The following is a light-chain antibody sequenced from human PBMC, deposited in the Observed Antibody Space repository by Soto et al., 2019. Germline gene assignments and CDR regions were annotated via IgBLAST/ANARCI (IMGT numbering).Light chain of an antibody. J-gene: IGKJ1*01. Sequence: EIVLTQSPCTLSLSPGEGATLSCRASQSVSSYLAWYQQKPGQAPRLLIYGASTRATGIPDRFSGSGSGTDFTLTISRLEPEDFAVYYCQQYGRSPRTFGQGTKVDIK. V-gene: IGKV3-20*01. CDR2: GAS. CDR3: QQYGRSPRT. CDR1: QSVSSY.